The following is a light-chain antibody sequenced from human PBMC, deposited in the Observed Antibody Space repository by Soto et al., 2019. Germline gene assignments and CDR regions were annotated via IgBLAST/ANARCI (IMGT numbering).Light chain of an antibody. J-gene: IGKJ1*01. CDR1: QSVSSNY. Sequence: EIVLTQSPGTLSLSPGERATLSCRASQSVSSNYLAWYQQKPGQAPRLLIYGASSRATGIPDRFSGSGSGTDFTLTISRLEPEDFAVYYCQHYGSSPETCGQGTKRDIK. CDR3: QHYGSSPET. CDR2: GAS. V-gene: IGKV3-20*01.